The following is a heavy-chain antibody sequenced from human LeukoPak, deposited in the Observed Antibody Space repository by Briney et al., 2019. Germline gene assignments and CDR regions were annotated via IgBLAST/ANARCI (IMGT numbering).Heavy chain of an antibody. CDR2: ISSNGGST. Sequence: GGSLRLSCSASVFTFSSYAMHWVRQAPGKGLEYVSAISSNGGSTYYADSVKGRFTISRDNSKNTLYLQMSSLRAEDTAVYYCVKSGESYSSSWFDLWGRGTLVTVSS. D-gene: IGHD6-13*01. V-gene: IGHV3-64D*06. CDR3: VKSGESYSSSWFDL. CDR1: VFTFSSYA. J-gene: IGHJ2*01.